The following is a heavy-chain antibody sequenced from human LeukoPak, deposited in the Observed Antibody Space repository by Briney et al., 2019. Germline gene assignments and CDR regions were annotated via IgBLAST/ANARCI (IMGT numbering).Heavy chain of an antibody. CDR2: INHSGST. V-gene: IGHV4-34*01. Sequence: SETLSLTCAVYGESFSGYYWSWIRQPPGKGLEWIGEINHSGSTNYNPSLKSRVTISVDTSKNQFSLKLSSVTAADTAAYYCARVKGNTAMVSVDYWGQGTLVTVSS. J-gene: IGHJ4*02. D-gene: IGHD5-18*01. CDR1: GESFSGYY. CDR3: ARVKGNTAMVSVDY.